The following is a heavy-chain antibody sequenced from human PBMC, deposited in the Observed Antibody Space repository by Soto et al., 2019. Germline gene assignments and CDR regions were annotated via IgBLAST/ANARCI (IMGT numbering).Heavy chain of an antibody. Sequence: ASVKVSCKASGYTFTGYYMHWVRQAPGQGLEWMGWINPNSGGTNYAQKFQGRVTMTRDTSISTAYMELSRLRSDDTAVYYCARAGGYGSGSYYFDYWGQGTLVTVSS. D-gene: IGHD3-10*01. CDR3: ARAGGYGSGSYYFDY. CDR2: INPNSGGT. CDR1: GYTFTGYY. J-gene: IGHJ4*02. V-gene: IGHV1-2*02.